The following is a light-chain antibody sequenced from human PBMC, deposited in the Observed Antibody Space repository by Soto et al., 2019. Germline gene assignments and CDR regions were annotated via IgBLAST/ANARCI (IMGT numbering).Light chain of an antibody. CDR2: ATS. J-gene: IGKJ4*01. V-gene: IGKV3-15*01. CDR3: QQYGDSPLP. CDR1: QSVGNN. Sequence: EIVVTQSPATLSVSPGERATLSCRASQSVGNNFAWYQQKPGQAPRLLIFATSTRATGVPARLSGSGSGTEFTLTISSRQYEDFAVYYCQQYGDSPLPVGGGAKVEIE.